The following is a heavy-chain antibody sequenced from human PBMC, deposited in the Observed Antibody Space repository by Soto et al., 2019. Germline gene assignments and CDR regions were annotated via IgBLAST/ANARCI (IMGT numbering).Heavy chain of an antibody. Sequence: QVQLQQWGAGLLKPSETLSLTCAVYGGSFSGYYWSWIRQPPGKGLEWSGEINHSGSTNYNPSLKSRVTISVDTSKNQFSLKLSSVTAADSAVYYCASPRPVSIAARRGGSVWCQGTLVTVSS. V-gene: IGHV4-34*01. CDR2: INHSGST. J-gene: IGHJ4*02. CDR3: ASPRPVSIAARRGGSV. D-gene: IGHD6-6*01. CDR1: GGSFSGYY.